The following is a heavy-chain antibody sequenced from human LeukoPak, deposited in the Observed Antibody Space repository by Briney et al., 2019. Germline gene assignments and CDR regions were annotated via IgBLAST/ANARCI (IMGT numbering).Heavy chain of an antibody. Sequence: PGGSLRLSCAVSGVIFSSYGMHWVRQAPGKGLEWVANIKQDGSEKYYVDSVKGRFTISRDNAKNSLYLQMNSLRAEDTAVYYCARDGNDILTGLYYFDYWGQGTLVTVSS. CDR1: GVIFSSYG. CDR2: IKQDGSEK. V-gene: IGHV3-7*01. J-gene: IGHJ4*02. CDR3: ARDGNDILTGLYYFDY. D-gene: IGHD3-9*01.